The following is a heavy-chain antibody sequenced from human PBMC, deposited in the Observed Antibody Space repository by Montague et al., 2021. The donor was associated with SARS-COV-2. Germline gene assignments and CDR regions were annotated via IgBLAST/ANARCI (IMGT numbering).Heavy chain of an antibody. CDR2: IYHSGCT. J-gene: IGHJ6*02. CDR1: GGSISSYY. Sequence: SETLSLTCTVSGGSISSYYWSWIRQPAGKGLEWIGRIYHSGCTKYNPSLKSRVTMSVDTSKNQFFLKLSSVTAADTAAYYCARDHMSILVMVYYYGMDVWGQGTTVTVSS. CDR3: ARDHMSILVMVYYYGMDV. V-gene: IGHV4-4*07. D-gene: IGHD2-2*02.